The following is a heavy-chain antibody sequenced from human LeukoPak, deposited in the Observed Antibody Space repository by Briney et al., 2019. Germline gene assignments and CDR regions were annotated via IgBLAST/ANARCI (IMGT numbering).Heavy chain of an antibody. V-gene: IGHV1-69*06. D-gene: IGHD2-2*01. J-gene: IGHJ4*02. Sequence: ASVKVSCKASGGTFSSYAISWVGQAPGQGREWMGGIIPIFGTANYAQKFQGRVTITADKSTSTAYMELSRLRPEDTAVYYCARGVVPAAIGYFDYWGQGTLVTVSS. CDR3: ARGVVPAAIGYFDY. CDR2: IIPIFGTA. CDR1: GGTFSSYA.